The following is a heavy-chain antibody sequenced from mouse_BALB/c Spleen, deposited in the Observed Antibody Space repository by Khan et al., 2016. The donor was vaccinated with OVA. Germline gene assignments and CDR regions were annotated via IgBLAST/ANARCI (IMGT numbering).Heavy chain of an antibody. D-gene: IGHD2-10*01. J-gene: IGHJ4*01. Sequence: QVQLKHSGPGLVAPSQSLSITCTISGFSLTSYGIHWVRQPPGKGLEWLVVIWSDGSTTYNSTLKSRLSITKDNSKSQVFLNRNSLQTEDTAMYYCARQPYYHYDALDYWGQGTSVTVSS. CDR2: IWSDGST. V-gene: IGHV2-6-1*01. CDR1: GFSLTSYG. CDR3: ARQPYYHYDALDY.